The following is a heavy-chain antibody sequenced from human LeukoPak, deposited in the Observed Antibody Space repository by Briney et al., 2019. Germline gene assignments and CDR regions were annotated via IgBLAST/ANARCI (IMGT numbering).Heavy chain of an antibody. D-gene: IGHD3-9*01. CDR2: IYYSGST. V-gene: IGHV4-39*01. Sequence: SETLSLTCSVSGGSISSSSYYWGGIRQPPGKGLEWIGSIYYSGSTYYNPSLKSRLTIPVDTSKNQFSLKLSSVTAADTAVYYCARLGGYYDNLTCYLIWFDPRGQGGLVTVSS. CDR1: GGSISSSSYY. J-gene: IGHJ5*02. CDR3: ARLGGYYDNLTCYLIWFDP.